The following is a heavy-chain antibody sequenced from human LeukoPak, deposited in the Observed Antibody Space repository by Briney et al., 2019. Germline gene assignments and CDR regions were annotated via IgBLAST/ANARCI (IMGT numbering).Heavy chain of an antibody. Sequence: ASVKLSCNASGYTFTRYGISWVRQAPGQGLEGMGWISAYNGNTNYAQKLQGRVTMTTDTSTSTAYMELRSLRSDDTAVYYCARAGFRAVNDAFDIWGQGTMVTVSS. J-gene: IGHJ3*02. D-gene: IGHD6-19*01. CDR2: ISAYNGNT. CDR1: GYTFTRYG. CDR3: ARAGFRAVNDAFDI. V-gene: IGHV1-18*04.